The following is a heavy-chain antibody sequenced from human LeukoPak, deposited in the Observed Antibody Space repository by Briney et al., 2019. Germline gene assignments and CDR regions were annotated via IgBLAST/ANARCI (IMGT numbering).Heavy chain of an antibody. CDR2: ISGTGGST. J-gene: IGHJ4*02. Sequence: PGGSLRLSCAASGFTFSTYAMTWVRQAPGKGLEWVSLISGTGGSTYYADSVKGRFTISRDNSKNTVYLQINSLRAEDTTVYYCAKDHLPGIVVADRDYWGQGTLVTVSS. V-gene: IGHV3-23*01. CDR1: GFTFSTYA. CDR3: AKDHLPGIVVADRDY. D-gene: IGHD6-19*01.